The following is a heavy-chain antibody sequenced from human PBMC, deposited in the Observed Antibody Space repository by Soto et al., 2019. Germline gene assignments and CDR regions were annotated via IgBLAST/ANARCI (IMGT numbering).Heavy chain of an antibody. CDR1: GFTVSSNY. J-gene: IGHJ4*02. CDR2: IYSCGST. CDR3: ARAVVDMSGLGLFDY. Sequence: GGSLRLSCAASGFTVSSNYMSWVRQAPGKGLEWVSVIYSCGSTYYADSVKGRFTISRDNAKNTLYLQMNSLRAEDTAVDYCARAVVDMSGLGLFDYWGQGSLVIVSS. D-gene: IGHD3-22*01. V-gene: IGHV3-53*01.